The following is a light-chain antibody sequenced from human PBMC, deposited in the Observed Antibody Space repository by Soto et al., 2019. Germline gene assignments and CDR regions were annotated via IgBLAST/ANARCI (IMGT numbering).Light chain of an antibody. V-gene: IGLV1-44*01. J-gene: IGLJ2*01. CDR1: TSNIGKYT. CDR2: SND. Sequence: QSVLTQAPSASGTPGQRVTFSCSGSTSNIGKYTVNWYQQLPGTAPKLLVHSNDQRPSGVPDRFYGSKSGTSASLAISGLQSEDAADYYCSSWDDSLNGVAFGGGTKLTVL. CDR3: SSWDDSLNGVA.